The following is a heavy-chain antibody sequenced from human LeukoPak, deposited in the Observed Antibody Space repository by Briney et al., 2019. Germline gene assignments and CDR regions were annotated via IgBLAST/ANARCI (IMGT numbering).Heavy chain of an antibody. V-gene: IGHV3-64*01. D-gene: IGHD6-6*01. CDR2: ITSDGGST. Sequence: PGASLRLSCAASGFTFSYYAMYWVRQAPGKGLEFVSAITSDGGSTYYSNSVKDRFTISRDNSKNTLYLQMGSLRAEDVAVYYCARDVDYTSSSRGLSYWGQGTLVTVSS. J-gene: IGHJ4*02. CDR3: ARDVDYTSSSRGLSY. CDR1: GFTFSYYA.